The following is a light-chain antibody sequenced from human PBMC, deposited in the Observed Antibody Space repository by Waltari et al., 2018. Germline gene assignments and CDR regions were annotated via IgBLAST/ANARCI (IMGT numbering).Light chain of an antibody. CDR1: QSVSSN. V-gene: IGKV3-15*01. CDR3: QQYNNWPPT. J-gene: IGKJ2*01. CDR2: GAS. Sequence: ELVMTQSPATLSVSPGDRATLSCRASQSVSSNLAWYQQKPGQAPRLLIYGASTRATGIPARFSGSGSGTEFTLTISSLQSEDFAVYYCQQYNNWPPTFGQGTKLEIK.